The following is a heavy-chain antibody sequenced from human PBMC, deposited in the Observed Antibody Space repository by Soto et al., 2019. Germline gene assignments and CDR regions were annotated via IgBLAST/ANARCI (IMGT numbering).Heavy chain of an antibody. CDR2: INHSGST. CDR1: GGSFSGYY. D-gene: IGHD2-2*02. J-gene: IGHJ5*02. V-gene: IGHV4-34*01. Sequence: SETLSLTCAVYGGSFSGYYWSWIRQPPGKGLEWIGEINHSGSTNYNPSLKSRVTISVDTSKNQFSLKLSSVTAADTAVYYCARYSKYQLLYLRGPHPNWFDPWGQGTLVTVSS. CDR3: ARYSKYQLLYLRGPHPNWFDP.